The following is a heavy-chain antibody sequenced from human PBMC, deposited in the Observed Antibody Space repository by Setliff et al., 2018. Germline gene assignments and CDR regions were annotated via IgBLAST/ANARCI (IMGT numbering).Heavy chain of an antibody. CDR3: AKEYVVISFVRNSHQHYGMDV. CDR1: GASLSGGSYY. D-gene: IGHD2-21*01. J-gene: IGHJ6*02. Sequence: ASETLSLTCTVSGASLSGGSYYWSWIRQSAGKGLEWIGHIYTNGATSYSPSLKSRVSISADTSKNVLSLRLTSVTAADTAVYYCAKEYVVISFVRNSHQHYGMDVWGPGTTVTVSS. V-gene: IGHV4-61*09. CDR2: IYTNGAT.